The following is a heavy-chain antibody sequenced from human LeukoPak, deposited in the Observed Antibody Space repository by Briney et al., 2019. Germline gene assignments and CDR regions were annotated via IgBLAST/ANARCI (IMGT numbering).Heavy chain of an antibody. V-gene: IGHV3-30*18. CDR2: ISYDGNDQ. D-gene: IGHD3-22*01. CDR1: GVTFSNYG. CDR3: AKSVSFYDSRRRDY. J-gene: IGHJ4*02. Sequence: PGGSLRLSCAASGVTFSNYGVHWVRQAPGKGLEWVAFISYDGNDQYYADSVKGRFTISRDNSKNTLYLQTNSLRPEDTAVYYCAKSVSFYDSRRRDYWGQGALVTVSS.